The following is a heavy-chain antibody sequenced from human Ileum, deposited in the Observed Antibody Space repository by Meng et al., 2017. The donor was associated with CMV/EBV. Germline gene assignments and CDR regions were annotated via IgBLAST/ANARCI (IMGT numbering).Heavy chain of an antibody. CDR2: ITADSRST. CDR1: GFVISRDP. J-gene: IGHJ4*02. Sequence: LTPACAASGFVISRDPMAGVRQAPGKGLDYVALITADSRSTSYAASVQSRFTISRDNSKSTLKLQMNDLRPDDTAVYICAKGQPLGDSWGQGTLVTVSS. CDR3: AKGQPLGDS. V-gene: IGHV3-23*01. D-gene: IGHD1-14*01.